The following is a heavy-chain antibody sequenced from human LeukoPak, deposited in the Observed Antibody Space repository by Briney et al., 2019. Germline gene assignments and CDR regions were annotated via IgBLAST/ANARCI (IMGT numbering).Heavy chain of an antibody. CDR3: AKQGPARIPIVVVTAMAH. D-gene: IGHD2-21*02. V-gene: IGHV3-23*01. J-gene: IGHJ4*02. Sequence: GSLRLSCAASGFTFSSYAMSWVRQAPGKGLEWVSAISGSGGSTYYADSVKGRFTISRDNSKNTLYLQMNSLRAEDTAVYYCAKQGPARIPIVVVTAMAHWGQGTLVTVSS. CDR2: ISGSGGST. CDR1: GFTFSSYA.